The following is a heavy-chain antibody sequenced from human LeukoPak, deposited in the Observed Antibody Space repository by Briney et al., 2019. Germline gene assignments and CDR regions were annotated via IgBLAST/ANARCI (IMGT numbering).Heavy chain of an antibody. V-gene: IGHV3-30*02. Sequence: RGSLRLSCAASGFTFSSYGMHWVRQAPGKGLEWVAFIRYDGSNKYYADSVKGRFTISRDNSKNTLYLQMNSLRAEDMALYYYAKSASPGIAAAGTPNAFDIWGQGTMVTVSS. J-gene: IGHJ3*02. CDR1: GFTFSSYG. D-gene: IGHD6-13*01. CDR2: IRYDGSNK. CDR3: AKSASPGIAAAGTPNAFDI.